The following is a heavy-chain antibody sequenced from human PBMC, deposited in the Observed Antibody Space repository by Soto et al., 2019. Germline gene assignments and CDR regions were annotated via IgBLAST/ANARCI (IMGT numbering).Heavy chain of an antibody. CDR2: ISGSGGST. CDR3: AKGVTIFGVVIREDYYYMDV. J-gene: IGHJ6*03. D-gene: IGHD3-3*01. CDR1: GFTFSSYA. V-gene: IGHV3-23*01. Sequence: GGSLRLSCAASGFTFSSYAMSWVRQAPGKGLEWVSAISGSGGSTYYADSVKGRFTISRDNSKNTLYLQMNSLRAEDTAVYYCAKGVTIFGVVIREDYYYMDVWGKGTTVTISS.